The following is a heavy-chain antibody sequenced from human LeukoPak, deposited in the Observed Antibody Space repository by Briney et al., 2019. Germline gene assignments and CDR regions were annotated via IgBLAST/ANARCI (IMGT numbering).Heavy chain of an antibody. D-gene: IGHD1-26*01. Sequence: SETLSLTCTVSGGSISSYYWSWIRQPPGKGLEWVGYIYYSGSTNYNPSLKSRVTISVDTSKNQFSLKLSSVTAADTAVYYCASDSGSPNFPAYAAFDIWGQGTMVTVSS. CDR1: GGSISSYY. CDR3: ASDSGSPNFPAYAAFDI. CDR2: IYYSGST. V-gene: IGHV4-59*01. J-gene: IGHJ3*02.